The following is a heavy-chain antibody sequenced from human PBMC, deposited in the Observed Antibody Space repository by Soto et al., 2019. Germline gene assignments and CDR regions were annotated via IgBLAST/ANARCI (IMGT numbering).Heavy chain of an antibody. D-gene: IGHD2-8*01. CDR3: ASNCGVQARFGP. J-gene: IGHJ5*02. CDR1: GYTFTSYG. Sequence: QVQLVQSGAEVKKPGASVKVSCKASGYTFTSYGISWVRPAPGQGLEWMGWLSAYNGNTNYAQKLQGRVTMTTDTAPSTAYMELRSRRYDDTAGYYCASNCGVQARFGPCGQGTLVTASS. V-gene: IGHV1-18*01. CDR2: LSAYNGNT.